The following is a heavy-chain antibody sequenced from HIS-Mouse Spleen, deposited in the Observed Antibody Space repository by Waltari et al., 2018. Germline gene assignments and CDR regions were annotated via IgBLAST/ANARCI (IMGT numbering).Heavy chain of an antibody. V-gene: IGHV4-38-2*02. CDR3: ARVKT. Sequence: QVQLQESGPGLVKPSETLSLTCTVSGYSISSGYYWGWIRQPPGKGLEWIGSMYHRGGTYATPSLKGRVTISVDTSRNQFSLKLSSVTAADTAVYYCARVKTWGQGTLVTVSS. CDR2: MYHRGGT. CDR1: GYSISSGYY. J-gene: IGHJ5*02.